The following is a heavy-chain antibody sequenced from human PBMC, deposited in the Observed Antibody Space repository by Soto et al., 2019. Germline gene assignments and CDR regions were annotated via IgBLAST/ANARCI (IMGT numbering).Heavy chain of an antibody. D-gene: IGHD3-10*01. CDR1: CGSISTYY. CDR3: ARARITMVREVIKYNMDV. CDR2: IYNSGST. V-gene: IGHV4-59*01. J-gene: IGHJ6*02. Sequence: SETLSLTCTVSCGSISTYYWSWIRRPPGKGLEWIGYIYNSGSTHSNPSLQSRVTISVDTSKNQFSLKLSSVTAADTAIYYCARARITMVREVIKYNMDVWGQGTTVTVSS.